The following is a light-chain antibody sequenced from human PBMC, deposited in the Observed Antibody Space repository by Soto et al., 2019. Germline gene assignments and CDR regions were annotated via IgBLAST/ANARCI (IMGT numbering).Light chain of an antibody. CDR2: GAS. J-gene: IGKJ3*01. CDR3: QQYNNWPPFT. Sequence: EIVMTQSPATLSVSPGERATLSCRASQSVGSNLAWYQQKPGQAPRLLIYGASTRATGIPARFSGSGSGTEFTLTISSLQSEDFAIYFCQQYNNWPPFTFGPGTKVDLK. CDR1: QSVGSN. V-gene: IGKV3-15*01.